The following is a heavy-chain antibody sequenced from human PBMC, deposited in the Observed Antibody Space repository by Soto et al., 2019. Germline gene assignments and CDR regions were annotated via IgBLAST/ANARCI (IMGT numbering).Heavy chain of an antibody. V-gene: IGHV1-69*01. D-gene: IGHD1-7*01. CDR1: GGTFSSYA. CDR2: IIPIFGTA. CDR3: ATQAEVLELRSGFDP. Sequence: QVQLVQSGAEVKKPGSSVKVSCKASGGTFSSYAISWVRQAPGQGLEWMGGIIPIFGTASYAQKFKGRVTITADESTSTAYMELSSLRSEDTAVYYCATQAEVLELRSGFDPWGQGTLVTVSS. J-gene: IGHJ5*02.